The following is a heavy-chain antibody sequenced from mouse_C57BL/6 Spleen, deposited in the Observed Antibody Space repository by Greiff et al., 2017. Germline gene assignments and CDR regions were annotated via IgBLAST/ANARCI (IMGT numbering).Heavy chain of an antibody. Sequence: EVKLVESGGGLVQPKGSLKLSCAASGFSFNTYAMNWVRQAPGKGLEWVARIRSKSNNYATYYADSVKDRFTISRDDSESMLYLQMNNLKTEDTAMYYCVRAGGYAMDYWGQGTSVTVSS. V-gene: IGHV10-1*01. CDR2: IRSKSNNYAT. CDR3: VRAGGYAMDY. D-gene: IGHD6-1*01. J-gene: IGHJ4*01. CDR1: GFSFNTYA.